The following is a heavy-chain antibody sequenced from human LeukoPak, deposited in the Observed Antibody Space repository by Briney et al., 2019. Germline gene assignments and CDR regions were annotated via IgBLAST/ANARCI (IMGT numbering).Heavy chain of an antibody. CDR3: AREGGYDRSDAFDI. Sequence: ASVKVSCKASGYTFTSYAMDWVRQAPGQGLEWMGWINTNTGNPTYAQGFTGRFVFSLDTSVSTAYLQISSLKAEDTAVYYCAREGGYDRSDAFDIWGQGTMVTVSS. J-gene: IGHJ3*02. CDR2: INTNTGNP. D-gene: IGHD5-12*01. CDR1: GYTFTSYA. V-gene: IGHV7-4-1*02.